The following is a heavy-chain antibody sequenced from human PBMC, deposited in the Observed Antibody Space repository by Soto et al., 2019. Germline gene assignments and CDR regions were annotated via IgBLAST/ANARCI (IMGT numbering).Heavy chain of an antibody. CDR2: ISGSGSST. D-gene: IGHD3-22*01. J-gene: IGHJ4*02. CDR3: AKDFGSYYYDSSGYYFDY. V-gene: IGHV3-23*01. CDR1: GFTFSSYS. Sequence: GGSLRLSCAACGFTFSSYSMNWVRQAPGKGLEWVSDISGSGSSTYYADSVKGRFTISRDNSKNTLYLQMNSLRAEDTAVYYCAKDFGSYYYDSSGYYFDYWGQGTLVTVSS.